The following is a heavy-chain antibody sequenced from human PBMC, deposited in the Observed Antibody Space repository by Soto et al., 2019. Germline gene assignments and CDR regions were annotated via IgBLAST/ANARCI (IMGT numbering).Heavy chain of an antibody. CDR1: GFTFSSYG. CDR3: ARGYSSSWFPTAQFDP. CDR2: IWYDGSNK. V-gene: IGHV3-33*01. D-gene: IGHD6-13*01. Sequence: PVGSLRLSCAASGFTFSSYGMHWVRQAPGKGLEWVAVIWYDGSNKYYADSVKGRFTISRDNSKNTLYLQMNSLRAEDTAVYYCARGYSSSWFPTAQFDPWGQGTLVTVS. J-gene: IGHJ5*02.